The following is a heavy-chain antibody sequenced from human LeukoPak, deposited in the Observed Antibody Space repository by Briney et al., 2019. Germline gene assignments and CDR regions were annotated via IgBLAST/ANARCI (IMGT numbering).Heavy chain of an antibody. D-gene: IGHD6-13*01. Sequence: ASVKVSCKASGYTFTGYYMHWVRQAPGQGLEWMGWINPNSGGTNYAQKFQGRVTMTRDTSISTAYMELSRLRSDDTAVYYCARDLTKSSSSWHNYYYGMDVWGQGTTVTVSS. CDR3: ARDLTKSSSSWHNYYYGMDV. CDR2: INPNSGGT. J-gene: IGHJ6*02. V-gene: IGHV1-2*02. CDR1: GYTFTGYY.